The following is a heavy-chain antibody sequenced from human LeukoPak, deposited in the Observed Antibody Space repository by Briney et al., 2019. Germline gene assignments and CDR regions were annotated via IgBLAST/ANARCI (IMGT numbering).Heavy chain of an antibody. V-gene: IGHV4-59*01. CDR1: GGSISNYY. Sequence: PSETLSLTCTVSGGSISNYYWSWIRQPPGKGLEWIGYIYHSGSTNYNPSLKSRVTISVDTSKNQLSLKLSSVTAADTAVYYCASHRFVAARPNFDYWGQGTLVTVSS. J-gene: IGHJ4*02. D-gene: IGHD6-6*01. CDR3: ASHRFVAARPNFDY. CDR2: IYHSGST.